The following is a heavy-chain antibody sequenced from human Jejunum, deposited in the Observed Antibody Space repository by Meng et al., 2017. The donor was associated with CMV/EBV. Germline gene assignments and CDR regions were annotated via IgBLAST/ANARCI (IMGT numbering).Heavy chain of an antibody. Sequence: TFSRYWMGWVRQGPGKGLEWVANIKPDGSDTDYLDSVRGRFAISRDNARNSLYLNLDSLRAQDTAVYYCARVIAREESAFNAFDIWGRGTMVTVSS. V-gene: IGHV3-7*01. D-gene: IGHD2-21*01. CDR2: IKPDGSDT. CDR1: TFSRYW. CDR3: ARVIAREESAFNAFDI. J-gene: IGHJ3*02.